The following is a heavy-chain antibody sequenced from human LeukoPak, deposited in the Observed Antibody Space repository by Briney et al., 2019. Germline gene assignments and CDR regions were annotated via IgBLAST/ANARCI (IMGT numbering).Heavy chain of an antibody. CDR1: GGSITSAGDS. D-gene: IGHD2-2*01. J-gene: IGHJ4*02. Sequence: SQTLSLTCTVSGGSITSAGDSWGRIRQPAGKGLEWIGRIYSSGSTNSNPSLKSRVTISVDTSKNQFSLKLRSVTAADTAVYFCARGYCTSTSCSENRYYFDSWGQGARVTVSS. V-gene: IGHV4-61*02. CDR2: IYSSGST. CDR3: ARGYCTSTSCSENRYYFDS.